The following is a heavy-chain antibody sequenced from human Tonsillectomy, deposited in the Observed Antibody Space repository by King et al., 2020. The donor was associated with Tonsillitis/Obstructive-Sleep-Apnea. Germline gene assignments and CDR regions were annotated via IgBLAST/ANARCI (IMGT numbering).Heavy chain of an antibody. D-gene: IGHD3-22*01. CDR2: ISVYNGTT. CDR3: ARLEPYYYDSSGYWIDY. CDR1: GYTFTSYT. Sequence: GQLVQSGAEVKKPGASVKVSCKASGYTFTSYTITWVRQAPGQGLEWMGWISVYNGTTNYAQKLQGRVTMTTDTSTSTAYMELRSLRSDDTAVYYCARLEPYYYDSSGYWIDYWGQGTLVTVSS. J-gene: IGHJ4*02. V-gene: IGHV1-18*01.